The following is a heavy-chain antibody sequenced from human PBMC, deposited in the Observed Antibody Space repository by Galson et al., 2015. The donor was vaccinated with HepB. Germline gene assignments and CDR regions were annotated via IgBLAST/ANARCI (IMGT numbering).Heavy chain of an antibody. V-gene: IGHV1-2*02. CDR3: ARAVILTGYYAVLSYYFDY. D-gene: IGHD3-9*01. CDR2: INPNSGGT. Sequence: SVKVSCKASGYTFTGYYMHWVRQAPGQGLEWMGWINPNSGGTNYAQKFQGRVTMTRDTSISTAYMELSRLRSDDTAVYYCARAVILTGYYAVLSYYFDYWGQGTLVTVSS. J-gene: IGHJ4*02. CDR1: GYTFTGYY.